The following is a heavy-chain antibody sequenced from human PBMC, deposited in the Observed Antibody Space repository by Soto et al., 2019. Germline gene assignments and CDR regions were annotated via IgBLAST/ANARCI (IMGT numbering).Heavy chain of an antibody. CDR3: AAPPNRDAYNYGY. CDR1: GLTFSSSA. Sequence: QMQLVQSGPEVRKPGTSVKVSCKASGLTFSSSAVQWVRQARGQRLEWIGWIVVGSGSTKYAQKFQERVTITRDMSTSTDYMELSSLRSEDTAVYYCAAPPNRDAYNYGYWGQGTLVTVSS. CDR2: IVVGSGST. D-gene: IGHD5-12*01. J-gene: IGHJ4*02. V-gene: IGHV1-58*01.